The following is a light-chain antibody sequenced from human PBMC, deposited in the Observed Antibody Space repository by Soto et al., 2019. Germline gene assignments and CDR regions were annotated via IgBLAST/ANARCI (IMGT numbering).Light chain of an antibody. Sequence: QAVVTQEPSLTVSPGGTVTLTCGSSTGAVTSGHYPYWFQQKPGQAPRTLIYDTNNKHSWTPARFSGSLLGGKAALTLSGAQPEDEAEYYCLLSYSGALNGVFGGGTKVTVL. CDR2: DTN. CDR1: TGAVTSGHY. J-gene: IGLJ3*02. CDR3: LLSYSGALNGV. V-gene: IGLV7-46*01.